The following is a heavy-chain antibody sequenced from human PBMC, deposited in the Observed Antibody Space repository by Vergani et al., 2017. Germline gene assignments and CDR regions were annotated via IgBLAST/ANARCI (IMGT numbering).Heavy chain of an antibody. CDR1: GGSFSGYY. D-gene: IGHD4-17*01. CDR2: INHSGST. J-gene: IGHJ4*02. V-gene: IGHV4-34*01. Sequence: QVQLQQWGAGLLKPSETLSLTCAVYGGSFSGYYWSWIRQPPGKGLEWIGEINHSGSTNYNPSLKSRVTASVDTSKNQFSLKLSSVTAADTAVYYCARARRERDYGDYHPSFDYWGQGTLVTVSS. CDR3: ARARRERDYGDYHPSFDY.